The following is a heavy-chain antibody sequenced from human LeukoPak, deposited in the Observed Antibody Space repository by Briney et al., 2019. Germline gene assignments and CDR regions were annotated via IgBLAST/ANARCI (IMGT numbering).Heavy chain of an antibody. CDR3: ARMVEGPDFDY. CDR2: ISAYNGNT. D-gene: IGHD2-8*01. CDR1: GYTLTSYG. J-gene: IGHJ4*02. V-gene: IGHV1-18*01. Sequence: ASVKVSCKASGYTLTSYGISWVRQAPGQGLEWMGWISAYNGNTNYAQKLQGRVTMTTDTSTSTAYMELRSLRSDDTDVYYCARMVEGPDFDYWGQGTLVTVSS.